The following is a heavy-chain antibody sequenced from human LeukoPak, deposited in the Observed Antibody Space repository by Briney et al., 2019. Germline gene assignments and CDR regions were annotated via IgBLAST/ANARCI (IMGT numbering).Heavy chain of an antibody. CDR3: ARSTNYYDSSGSRAYFQH. CDR1: GGSISTYY. CDR2: IYYSGST. V-gene: IGHV4-59*01. D-gene: IGHD3-22*01. Sequence: SETLSLTCTVSGGSISTYYWNWIRQPPGKGLEWIGYIYYSGSTNYNPSLKSRVTISVDTSKNQFSLKLSSVTAADTAVYYCARSTNYYDSSGSRAYFQHWGQGTLVTVSS. J-gene: IGHJ1*01.